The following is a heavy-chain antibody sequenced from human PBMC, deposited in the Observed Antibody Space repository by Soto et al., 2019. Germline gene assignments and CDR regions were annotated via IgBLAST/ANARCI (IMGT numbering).Heavy chain of an antibody. CDR2: IYYSGST. D-gene: IGHD2-8*01. CDR3: ARAYGDYADY. Sequence: TSETLSLTCTVSGGSISSYYWSWIRQPPGKGLEWIGYIYYSGSTNYNPSLKSRVTISVDTSKNQFSLKLSSVTAADTAVYYCARAYGDYADYWGQGALVTVS. J-gene: IGHJ4*02. V-gene: IGHV4-59*01. CDR1: GGSISSYY.